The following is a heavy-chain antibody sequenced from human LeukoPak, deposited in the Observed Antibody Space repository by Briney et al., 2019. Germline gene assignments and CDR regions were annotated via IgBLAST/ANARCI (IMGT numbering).Heavy chain of an antibody. CDR1: GFTFDDYA. J-gene: IGHJ4*02. D-gene: IGHD4-17*01. CDR3: AKSRYGDYGPGAY. V-gene: IGHV3-9*01. Sequence: GGSLRPSCAASGFTFDDYAMHWVRQAPGKGLEWVSGISWNSGSIGYADSVKGRFTISRDNAKNSLYLQMNSLRAEDTALYYCAKSRYGDYGPGAYWGQGTLVTVSS. CDR2: ISWNSGSI.